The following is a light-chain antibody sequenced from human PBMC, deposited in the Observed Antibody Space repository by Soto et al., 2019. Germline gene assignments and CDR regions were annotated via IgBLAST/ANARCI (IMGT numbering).Light chain of an antibody. V-gene: IGLV2-14*01. CDR2: EVN. J-gene: IGLJ1*01. CDR1: SSDIGGYNY. Sequence: QSVLTQPASVSGSPGQSITVSCTGTSSDIGGYNYVSWYQHHPGKAPQLIIYEVNLRPSGVSDRFSASKSGDTASLTISALQAGPDAHYYPCPYSTTNTHHYVFGTGTKVTVL. CDR3: CPYSTTNTHHYV.